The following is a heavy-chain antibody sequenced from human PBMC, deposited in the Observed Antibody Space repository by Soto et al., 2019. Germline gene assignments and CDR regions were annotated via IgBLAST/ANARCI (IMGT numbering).Heavy chain of an antibody. CDR3: AAEGIHSQSQPWGDAFDI. CDR1: GYTFGNYP. V-gene: IGHV1-3*04. D-gene: IGHD1-20*01. CDR2: INTGTGNA. Sequence: QVQLVQSGAEVKKPGASVKVSCQASGYTFGNYPMHWVRQAPGQRLEWMAWINTGTGNAQLSQKLQGRLTITTDTSATTVYLVLSSLRSEDTAVYYCAAEGIHSQSQPWGDAFDIWGQGTAVIVSS. J-gene: IGHJ3*02.